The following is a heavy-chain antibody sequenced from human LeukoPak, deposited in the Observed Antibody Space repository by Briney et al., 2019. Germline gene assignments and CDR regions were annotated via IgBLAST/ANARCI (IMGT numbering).Heavy chain of an antibody. J-gene: IGHJ6*02. V-gene: IGHV4-59*01. CDR3: ARGWYSGSYSYYYYYGMDV. CDR2: IYYSGST. Sequence: PSETLSLTCTVSGGSISSYYWSWIRQPPGKGLEWIGYIYYSGSTNYNPSLKSRVTISVDTSKNQFSLKLSSVTAADTAVYYCARGWYSGSYSYYYYYGMDVWGQGTLVTVSS. D-gene: IGHD1-26*01. CDR1: GGSISSYY.